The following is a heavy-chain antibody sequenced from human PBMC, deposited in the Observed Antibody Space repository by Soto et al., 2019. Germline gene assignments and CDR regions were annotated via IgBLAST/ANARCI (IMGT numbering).Heavy chain of an antibody. CDR2: INWNSGNI. V-gene: IGHV3-9*01. CDR1: GFSFDEYA. Sequence: EVQVAESGGGSVQPGRSLRLSCEASGFSFDEYAMHWVRQVPGKGLEWVSSINWNSGNIGYADSGRGRFTISRDNAKNSLYLQMNSLRPEDTAFYYCAKGTKYCSSGVCSVFDYWGQGTLVTVSS. CDR3: AKGTKYCSSGVCSVFDY. D-gene: IGHD2-8*01. J-gene: IGHJ4*02.